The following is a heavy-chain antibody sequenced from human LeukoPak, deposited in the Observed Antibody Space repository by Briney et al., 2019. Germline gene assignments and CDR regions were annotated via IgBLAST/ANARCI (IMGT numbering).Heavy chain of an antibody. J-gene: IGHJ4*02. CDR3: ARDPNTAMVNGGDY. V-gene: IGHV1-69*01. CDR1: GGTFSSYA. CDR2: IIPIFGTA. Sequence: SVEVSCKASGGTFSSYAISWVRQAPGQGLEWMGGIIPIFGTANYAQKFQGRVTITADESTSTAYMELSSLRSEDTAVYYCARDPNTAMVNGGDYWGQGTLVTVSS. D-gene: IGHD5-18*01.